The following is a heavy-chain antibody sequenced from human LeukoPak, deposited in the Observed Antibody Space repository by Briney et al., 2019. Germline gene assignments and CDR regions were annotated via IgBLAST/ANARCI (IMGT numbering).Heavy chain of an antibody. CDR3: AKDLTLDASGYFDY. CDR1: GFTFDDYA. D-gene: IGHD6-19*01. CDR2: ISWNSGSI. V-gene: IGHV3-9*01. J-gene: IGHJ4*02. Sequence: PGRSLRLSCAASGFTFDDYAMQWVRQAPGKGLEWVSGISWNSGSIGYADSVKGRFTISRDNAKNSLYLQMNSLRAEDTALYYCAKDLTLDASGYFDYWGQGTLVTVSS.